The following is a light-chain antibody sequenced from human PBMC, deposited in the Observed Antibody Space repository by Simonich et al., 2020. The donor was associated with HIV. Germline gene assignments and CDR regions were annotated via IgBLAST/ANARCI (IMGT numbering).Light chain of an antibody. Sequence: AIRMTQSPSSLSASTGDRVTITCRASQGISSYLAWYQQKPGQAPNLLIYAASTLQSGVPSRFSGSGSGTDFTLTISCLQSEDFATYYCQQYYTYPRTFGQGTKVEIK. CDR2: AAS. CDR3: QQYYTYPRT. CDR1: QGISSY. J-gene: IGKJ1*01. V-gene: IGKV1-8*01.